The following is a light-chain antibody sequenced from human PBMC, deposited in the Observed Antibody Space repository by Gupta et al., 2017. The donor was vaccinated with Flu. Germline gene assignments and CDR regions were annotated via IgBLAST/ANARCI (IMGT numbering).Light chain of an antibody. CDR2: QDN. V-gene: IGLV3-1*01. CDR3: QAWDSSWV. Sequence: SYELTQPPSVSVSPGQTASITCSGDKLGDKYTCWYQQKPGQSPVLVIYQDNKRPSGISERFSGSNSGNTATLTISGTQAMDEADYYCQAWDSSWVFGGGTKLTVL. CDR1: KLGDKY. J-gene: IGLJ3*02.